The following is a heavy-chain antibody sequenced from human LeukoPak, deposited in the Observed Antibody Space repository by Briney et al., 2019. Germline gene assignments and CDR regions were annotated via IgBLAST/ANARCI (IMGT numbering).Heavy chain of an antibody. CDR2: INSDGSTI. CDR3: ARAAYYRFDD. J-gene: IGHJ4*02. D-gene: IGHD1-26*01. V-gene: IGHV3-74*01. CDR1: DFTFAV. Sequence: GGSLRLSCVVSDFTFAVSWVRQAPGKGLEWVARINSDGSTINHADSVRGRFTNSRDNAENTLYLQMSSLRAEDTAIYFCARAAYYRFDDWGQGTLVTVSS.